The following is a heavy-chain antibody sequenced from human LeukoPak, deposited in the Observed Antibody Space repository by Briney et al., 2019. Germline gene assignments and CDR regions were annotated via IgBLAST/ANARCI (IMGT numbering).Heavy chain of an antibody. J-gene: IGHJ3*02. CDR3: ARSGYYYADAFDI. CDR2: IYYSGST. CDR1: GGSLSSYY. Sequence: SETLSLTCAVYGGSLSSYYWSWIRQPPGKGLEWIGYIYYSGSTNYNPSLKSRVTISVDTSKNQFSLKLSSVTAADTAVYYCARSGYYYADAFDIWGQGTMVTVSS. V-gene: IGHV4-59*01. D-gene: IGHD3-22*01.